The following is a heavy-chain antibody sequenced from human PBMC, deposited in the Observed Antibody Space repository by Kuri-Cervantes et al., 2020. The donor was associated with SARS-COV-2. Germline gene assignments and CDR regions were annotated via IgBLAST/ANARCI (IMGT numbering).Heavy chain of an antibody. V-gene: IGHV3-7*01. D-gene: IGHD2-8*02. CDR1: GFTFSSYW. CDR3: ARDTGGTIIYYYCYYGMDV. CDR2: IKQDGSEK. J-gene: IGHJ6*02. Sequence: LSLTCAASGFTFSSYWMSWVRQAPGKGLEWVANIKQDGSEKYYVDSVKGRFTIARDNAKNSLYLQMNSLRAEDTAVYYCARDTGGTIIYYYCYYGMDVWGQGTTVTVSS.